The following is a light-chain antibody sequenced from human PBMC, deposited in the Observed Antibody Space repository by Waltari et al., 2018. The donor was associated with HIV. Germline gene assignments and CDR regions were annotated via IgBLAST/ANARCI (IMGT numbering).Light chain of an antibody. Sequence: SSELTQDPAVSVALGQTVRITCQGDAPTKDSASWYQQKPRQAPVLVIYGQKEQTSEIPDLFSGSSSGDTTTLTITGARAEDEADYYCSSRDTSGNPHVVFGGGTKLTVL. V-gene: IGLV3-19*01. CDR1: APTKDS. J-gene: IGLJ2*01. CDR2: GQK. CDR3: SSRDTSGNPHVV.